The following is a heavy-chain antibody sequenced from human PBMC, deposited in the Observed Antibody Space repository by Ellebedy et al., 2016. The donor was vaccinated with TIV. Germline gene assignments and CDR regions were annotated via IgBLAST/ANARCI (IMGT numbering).Heavy chain of an antibody. V-gene: IGHV1-2*02. CDR3: ARLYSSGWRNWFDP. D-gene: IGHD6-19*01. CDR1: GYTFTSYG. CDR2: INPNSGGT. Sequence: AASVKVSCKASGYTFTSYGISWVRQAPGQGLEWMGWINPNSGGTNYAQKFQGRVTMTRDTSISTAYMELSRLRSDDTAVYYCARLYSSGWRNWFDPWGQGTLVTVSS. J-gene: IGHJ5*02.